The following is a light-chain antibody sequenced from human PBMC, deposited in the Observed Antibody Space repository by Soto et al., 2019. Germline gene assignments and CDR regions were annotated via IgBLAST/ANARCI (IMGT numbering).Light chain of an antibody. J-gene: IGKJ1*01. CDR3: QQYGSIPWT. V-gene: IGKV3-20*01. Sequence: EIVLTQSPGTLSLSPGERATLSCRASQSVTSNYFAWYQQTPGQAPRLLFFGASIRATGIPDRFSGSGSGTDFTLTISRLEPEDFAVYYCQQYGSIPWTFGQGTKVDIK. CDR1: QSVTSNY. CDR2: GAS.